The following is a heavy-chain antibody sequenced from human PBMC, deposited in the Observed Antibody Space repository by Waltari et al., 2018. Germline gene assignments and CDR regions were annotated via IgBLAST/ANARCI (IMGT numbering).Heavy chain of an antibody. J-gene: IGHJ2*01. V-gene: IGHV1-69*04. CDR3: ARSGYDTAYWYFDL. D-gene: IGHD5-12*01. CDR1: EGTLSTYA. Sequence: QVQLVQSGAEVKKPGSSVKVSCRASEGTLSTYAIGSVRQIPGQGLEWMGRIIPILGIANYAQEFQGRVTITADESTSTAYMELSSLRSEDTAVYYCARSGYDTAYWYFDLWGRGTLVTVSS. CDR2: IIPILGIA.